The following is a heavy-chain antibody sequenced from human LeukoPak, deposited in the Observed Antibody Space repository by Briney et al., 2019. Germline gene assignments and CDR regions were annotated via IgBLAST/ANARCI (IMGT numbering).Heavy chain of an antibody. CDR3: ARHCAPYTGLDYFYMDV. CDR2: IYPDDSDT. Sequence: GESLKISCKGSGYRFTNYWLGWVRQMPGKGLEWMGIIYPDDSDTRYRPSFQGQVTISADKSICTAYLQWSSLKASDTAMYYCARHCAPYTGLDYFYMDVWGKGATVTVSS. CDR1: GYRFTNYW. V-gene: IGHV5-51*01. D-gene: IGHD3-16*01. J-gene: IGHJ6*03.